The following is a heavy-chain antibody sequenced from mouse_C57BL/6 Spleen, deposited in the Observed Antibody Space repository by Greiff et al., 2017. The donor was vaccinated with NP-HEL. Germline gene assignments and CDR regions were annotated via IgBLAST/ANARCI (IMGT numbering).Heavy chain of an antibody. D-gene: IGHD1-1*01. Sequence: EVQLVEPGGGLVQPKGSLKLSCAASGFSFNTYAMHWVRQAPGKGLEWVARIRRKSNNYATYYADSVKDRFTISRDDYENMRYLQMNNLRTEDTAMYYCVREGVATRSFAYWGQGTLVTVSA. CDR1: GFSFNTYA. V-gene: IGHV10-1*01. CDR3: VREGVATRSFAY. J-gene: IGHJ3*01. CDR2: IRRKSNNYAT.